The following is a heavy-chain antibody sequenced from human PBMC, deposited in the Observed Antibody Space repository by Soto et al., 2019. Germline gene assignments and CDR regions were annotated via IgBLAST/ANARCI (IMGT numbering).Heavy chain of an antibody. CDR2: IIPIFGTA. D-gene: IGHD2-21*01. V-gene: IGHV1-69*13. Sequence: SVKVSCKASGGTLSSYAISWVRQAPGQGLEWMGGIIPIFGTANYAQKFQGRVTITADESTSTAYMELSSLRSEDTAVYYCARVFVFVDPANDAIDIWGQGTVVTVS. J-gene: IGHJ3*02. CDR3: ARVFVFVDPANDAIDI. CDR1: GGTLSSYA.